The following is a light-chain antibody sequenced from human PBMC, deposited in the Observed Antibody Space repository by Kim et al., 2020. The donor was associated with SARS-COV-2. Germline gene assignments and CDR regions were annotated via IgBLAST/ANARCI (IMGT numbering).Light chain of an antibody. CDR1: QGISSY. Sequence: SASTGDRVTITCRASQGISSYLAWYQQKPGKAPKLLIYAASTLQSGVPSRFSGSGSGTDFTLTISCLQSEDFATYYCQQYYDYPAFGQGTKVEIK. CDR3: QQYYDYPA. CDR2: AAS. J-gene: IGKJ1*01. V-gene: IGKV1-8*01.